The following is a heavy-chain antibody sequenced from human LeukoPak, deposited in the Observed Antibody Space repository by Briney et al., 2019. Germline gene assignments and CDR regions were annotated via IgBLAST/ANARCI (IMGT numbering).Heavy chain of an antibody. Sequence: ASVKVSCKASGYTFTSYYMHWVRQAPGQGLEWMGIINPSGGSTSYAQKFQGRVTMTRDMSTSTVYMELSSLRSEDTAVYYCARDHITMVRGVIITGGNWFDPWGQGTLVTVSS. CDR1: GYTFTSYY. V-gene: IGHV1-46*01. J-gene: IGHJ5*02. CDR3: ARDHITMVRGVIITGGNWFDP. D-gene: IGHD3-10*01. CDR2: INPSGGST.